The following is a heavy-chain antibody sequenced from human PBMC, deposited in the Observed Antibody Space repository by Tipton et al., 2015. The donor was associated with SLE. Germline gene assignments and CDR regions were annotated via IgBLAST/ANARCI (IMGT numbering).Heavy chain of an antibody. J-gene: IGHJ4*02. D-gene: IGHD3-10*01. Sequence: SLRLSCATSGFTFTNYGMHWVRQAPGKGLEWVAVIWYDGSSQYYADSVQGRFTISRDNSKNTLYLQMNSLRAEDTAVYYCAKELSYYYGIDYWGQGTLVTVSS. V-gene: IGHV3-33*06. CDR1: GFTFTNYG. CDR3: AKELSYYYGIDY. CDR2: IWYDGSSQ.